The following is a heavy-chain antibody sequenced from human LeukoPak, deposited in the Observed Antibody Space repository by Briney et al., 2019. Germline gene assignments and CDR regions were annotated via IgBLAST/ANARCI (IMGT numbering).Heavy chain of an antibody. J-gene: IGHJ4*02. V-gene: IGHV3-21*01. CDR1: GFTFTTYW. Sequence: SGGSLRLSCAASGFTFTTYWMHWVRQAPGKGLEWVSSISSSSSYIYYADSVKGRFTISRDNAKNSLYLQMNSLRAEDTAVYYCARGGLGGSYVYWGQGTLVTVSS. CDR2: ISSSSSYI. D-gene: IGHD1-26*01. CDR3: ARGGLGGSYVY.